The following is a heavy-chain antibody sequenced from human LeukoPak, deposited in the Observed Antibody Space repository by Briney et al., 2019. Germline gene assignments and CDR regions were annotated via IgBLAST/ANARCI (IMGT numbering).Heavy chain of an antibody. Sequence: SETLSLTCTVSGGSISSSSYYWGWIRQPPGKGLEWIGSIYYSGSTYYNPSLKSRVTISVDTSKNQFSLKLSSVTAADTAVYYYARGPDQYCGGDCWAIDYWGQGTLVTVSS. J-gene: IGHJ4*02. V-gene: IGHV4-39*07. CDR1: GGSISSSSYY. D-gene: IGHD2-21*02. CDR3: ARGPDQYCGGDCWAIDY. CDR2: IYYSGST.